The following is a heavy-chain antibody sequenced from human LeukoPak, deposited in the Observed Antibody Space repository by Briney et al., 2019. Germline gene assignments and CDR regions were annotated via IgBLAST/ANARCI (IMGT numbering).Heavy chain of an antibody. Sequence: GGSLRLSCAAPGLTFSNYWVHWVRQAPGKGLVWVSRNRDGSTTKYADSVKGRFTVSRDNAKNTLNLQMNSLRAEDTAVYYCARDKKSGESSEIDYWGQGTLVTVSS. J-gene: IGHJ4*02. V-gene: IGHV3-74*03. D-gene: IGHD3-10*01. CDR1: GLTFSNYW. CDR3: ARDKKSGESSEIDY. CDR2: NRDGSTT.